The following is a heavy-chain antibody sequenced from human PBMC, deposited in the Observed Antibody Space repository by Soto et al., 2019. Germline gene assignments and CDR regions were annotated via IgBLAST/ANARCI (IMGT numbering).Heavy chain of an antibody. D-gene: IGHD5-18*01. CDR1: GYSISTYW. CDR2: VKQDGSEE. J-gene: IGHJ4*02. Sequence: GGSLRLSCAASGYSISTYWTSWVRQAPGKGLEWVANVKQDGSEEYYVDSVKGRFTISRDNAKNSLYLQMNSLRVEDTAVYYCAALDTAMVKTAGYWGQGTLVTVSS. CDR3: AALDTAMVKTAGY. V-gene: IGHV3-7*01.